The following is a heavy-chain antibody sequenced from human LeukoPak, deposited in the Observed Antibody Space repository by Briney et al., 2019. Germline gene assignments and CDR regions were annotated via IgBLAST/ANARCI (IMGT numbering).Heavy chain of an antibody. D-gene: IGHD5-12*01. CDR1: GGTFSSYA. V-gene: IGHV1-69*05. CDR2: IIPIFGTA. Sequence: SVKASCKASGGTFSSYAISWVRQTPGQGLEWMGGIIPIFGTANYAQKFQGRVTITTDESTSTAYMELSSLRSEDTAVYYCARVKYSVATTPGYFDYWGQGTLVTVSS. J-gene: IGHJ4*02. CDR3: ARVKYSVATTPGYFDY.